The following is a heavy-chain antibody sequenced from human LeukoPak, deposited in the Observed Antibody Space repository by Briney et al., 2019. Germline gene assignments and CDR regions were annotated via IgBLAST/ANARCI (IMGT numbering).Heavy chain of an antibody. Sequence: PGGSLRLSCAASGFTLSAYWMHWVRQAPGKGLMWVSRIEGDGNRITYADSVKGRFTISRDNAKNTPYLQMNSLRAEDTAVYYCTRDWRNLGYDYWGQGTLVTVSS. J-gene: IGHJ4*02. V-gene: IGHV3-74*01. CDR3: TRDWRNLGYDY. CDR2: IEGDGNRI. CDR1: GFTLSAYW. D-gene: IGHD5-12*01.